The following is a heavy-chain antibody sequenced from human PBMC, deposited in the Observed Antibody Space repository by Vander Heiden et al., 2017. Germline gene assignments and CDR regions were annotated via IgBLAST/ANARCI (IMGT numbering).Heavy chain of an antibody. D-gene: IGHD4-17*01. CDR1: GFSVSSHY. V-gene: IGHV3-53*01. Sequence: EVQLVESGGGLTQPGVSLRLSCVASGFSVSSHYMSWVRQTPGRGLEWVAVFYSGGGTQYSGSLKARFSISRDTSTNTLYLDMKNLRAEDTALYYCARGRHTTVTPLESWGQGTRVIVSS. J-gene: IGHJ4*02. CDR3: ARGRHTTVTPLES. CDR2: FYSGGGT.